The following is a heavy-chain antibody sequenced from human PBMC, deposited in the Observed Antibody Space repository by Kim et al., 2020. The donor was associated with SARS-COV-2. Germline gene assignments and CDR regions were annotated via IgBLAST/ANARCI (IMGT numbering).Heavy chain of an antibody. Sequence: DSVKGRFTISRDNAKNSLYLQMNSLRAEDTAFYYCAKDTLFRRIYGSLDYWGQGTLVTVSS. J-gene: IGHJ4*02. CDR3: AKDTLFRRIYGSLDY. D-gene: IGHD3-10*01. V-gene: IGHV3-9*01.